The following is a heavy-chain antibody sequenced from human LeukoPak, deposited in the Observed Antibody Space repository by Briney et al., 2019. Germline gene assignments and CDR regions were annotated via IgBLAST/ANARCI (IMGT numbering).Heavy chain of an antibody. V-gene: IGHV1-2*02. D-gene: IGHD3-22*01. J-gene: IGHJ4*02. CDR3: ASEVYDSSGYYSNY. CDR2: INPNSGGT. CDR1: GYTFTGYY. Sequence: ASVKVSCKASGYTFTGYYMHWVRQAPGRGLAWMGWINPNSGGTNYAQKFRGRVTMTRDTSISTAYMELSRLRSDDTAVYYCASEVYDSSGYYSNYWGQGTLVTVSS.